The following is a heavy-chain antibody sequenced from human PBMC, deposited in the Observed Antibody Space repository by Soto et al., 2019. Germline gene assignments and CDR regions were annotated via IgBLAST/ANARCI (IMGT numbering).Heavy chain of an antibody. CDR2: INPNSGAT. V-gene: IGHV1-2*02. J-gene: IGHJ6*02. CDR3: ARDRDPIGFGYYYGMDV. Sequence: QVQLVQSGAEVREPGASVKVSCKASEYAFTGYYIHWVRQAPGQGLEWMGWINPNSGATNHALKFQGRVTMTRDTSISTAYMELSRLRSDDTAVYYCARDRDPIGFGYYYGMDVWGQGTTVTVFS. CDR1: EYAFTGYY. D-gene: IGHD3-10*01.